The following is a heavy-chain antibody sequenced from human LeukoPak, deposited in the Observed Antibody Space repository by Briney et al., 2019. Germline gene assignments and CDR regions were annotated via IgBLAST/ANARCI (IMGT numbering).Heavy chain of an antibody. V-gene: IGHV3-9*01. CDR3: XXGGRCVREFIDY. D-gene: IGHD3-10*01. CDR2: ISWNSGSI. Sequence: PGGSLRLSCAASGFTFDDYALHWVRQAPGKGLEWVSGISWNSGSIGYADSVKGRFTMSRDNAKKSLYLQMNSLRADDTALYYCXXGGRCVREFIDYWGQGTLVTVSS. CDR1: GFTFDDYA. J-gene: IGHJ4*02.